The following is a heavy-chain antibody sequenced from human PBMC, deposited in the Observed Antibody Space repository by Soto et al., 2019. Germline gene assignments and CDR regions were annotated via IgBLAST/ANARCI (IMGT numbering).Heavy chain of an antibody. CDR1: GFTFSSYA. CDR3: AKEVPGPHDHYYGMDV. CDR2: ISGSGGST. V-gene: IGHV3-23*01. Sequence: HPGGSLRLSCAASGFTFSSYAMSWVRQAPGKGLEWVSAISGSGGSTYYADSVKGRFTISRDNSKNTLYLQMNSLRAEDTAVYYCAKEVPGPHDHYYGMDVWGQGTTVTVSS. J-gene: IGHJ6*02.